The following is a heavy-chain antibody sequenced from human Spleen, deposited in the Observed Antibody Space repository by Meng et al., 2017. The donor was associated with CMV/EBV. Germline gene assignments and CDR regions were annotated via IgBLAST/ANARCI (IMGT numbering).Heavy chain of an antibody. J-gene: IGHJ4*02. CDR2: INPNSDDT. CDR1: GYTFSGYY. CDR3: ATSDGYYDSSGGSY. V-gene: IGHV1-2*02. D-gene: IGHD3-22*01. Sequence: KASGYTFSGYYMHWVRQAPGQGLEWMGWINPNSDDTKYAQKFQGRVTTARDTSISTAYMELSRLRSDDTAVYYCATSDGYYDSSGGSYWGQGTLVTVSS.